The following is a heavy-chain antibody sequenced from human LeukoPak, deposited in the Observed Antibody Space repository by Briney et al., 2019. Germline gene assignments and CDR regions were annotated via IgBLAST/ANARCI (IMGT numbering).Heavy chain of an antibody. CDR3: ARPGSHDAFDI. D-gene: IGHD1-26*01. CDR2: ISAYNGNT. Sequence: ASVKVSCKTSGYTFINYGINWVRQAPGQGLEWMGWISAYNGNTKNSQKFQDRVTMTTDTSTATAYMELRSLRSDDTAVYYCARPGSHDAFDIWGQGTMVTVSS. J-gene: IGHJ3*02. V-gene: IGHV1-18*01. CDR1: GYTFINYG.